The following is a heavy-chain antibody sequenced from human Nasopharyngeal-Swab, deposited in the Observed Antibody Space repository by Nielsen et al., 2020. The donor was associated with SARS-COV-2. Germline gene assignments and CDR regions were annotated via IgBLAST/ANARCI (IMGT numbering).Heavy chain of an antibody. CDR1: GFTLSSYG. Sequence: GESLKISCAASGFTLSSYGMSWFRQAPGKGLEWVGFIRSKAYGGTTEYAASVKGRFTISRDDSKSIAYLQMNSLKTEDTAVYYCTTRRLWFGELLMSDYWGQGTLVTVSS. V-gene: IGHV3-49*03. J-gene: IGHJ4*02. D-gene: IGHD3-10*01. CDR3: TTRRLWFGELLMSDY. CDR2: IRSKAYGGTT.